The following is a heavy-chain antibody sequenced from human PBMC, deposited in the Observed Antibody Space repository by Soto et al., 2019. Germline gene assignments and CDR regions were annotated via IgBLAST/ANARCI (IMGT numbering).Heavy chain of an antibody. D-gene: IGHD2-2*01. CDR2: ISGSGGST. Sequence: EVQLLESGGGLVQPGGSLRLSCAASGFTFSSYAMSWVRQAPGKGLEWVSAISGSGGSTYYAHSVKGRFTISRDNSKNTLYLQMNSLRAEDTAVYYCAKGVGWRRQLLSYRSHWYFDLWGRGTLVTVSS. CDR3: AKGVGWRRQLLSYRSHWYFDL. V-gene: IGHV3-23*01. J-gene: IGHJ2*01. CDR1: GFTFSSYA.